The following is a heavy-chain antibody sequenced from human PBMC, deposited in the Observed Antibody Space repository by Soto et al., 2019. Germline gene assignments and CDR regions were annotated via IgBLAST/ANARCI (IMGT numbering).Heavy chain of an antibody. CDR3: ARSQGSSTSLEIYYYYYYGMDV. V-gene: IGHV1-69*01. Sequence: QVQLVQSGAEVKKPGSSVKVSCKASGGTFSSYAISWVRQAPGQGLEWMGGIIPISDTTNYAQKFQGRVTITEAESTSTAYMELSSLRSEDTAVYYCARSQGSSTSLEIYYYYYYGMDVWGQGTTVTVSS. CDR1: GGTFSSYA. CDR2: IIPISDTT. J-gene: IGHJ6*02. D-gene: IGHD2-2*01.